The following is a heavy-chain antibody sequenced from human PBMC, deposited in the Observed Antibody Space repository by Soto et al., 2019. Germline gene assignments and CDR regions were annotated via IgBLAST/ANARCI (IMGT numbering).Heavy chain of an antibody. Sequence: LRLSCAASGFTFSSYEMNWVRQAPGKGLEWVSYISSSGSTIYYADSVKGRFTISRDNAKNSLYLQMNSLRAEDTAVYYCASSTPGGAFDIWGQGTMVTVSS. CDR2: ISSSGSTI. CDR3: ASSTPGGAFDI. V-gene: IGHV3-48*03. J-gene: IGHJ3*02. D-gene: IGHD3-10*01. CDR1: GFTFSSYE.